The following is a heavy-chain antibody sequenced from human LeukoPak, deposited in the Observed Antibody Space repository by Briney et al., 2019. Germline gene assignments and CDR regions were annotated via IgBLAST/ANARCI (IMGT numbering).Heavy chain of an antibody. D-gene: IGHD6-13*01. J-gene: IGHJ3*02. V-gene: IGHV1-69*13. CDR1: GGTFISYA. Sequence: SVKVSCKASGGTFISYAISWVRQAPGQGLEWMGGIIPIFGTANYAQNFQGRVTITADEYTSTAYMELSSLRSEDTAVYYCARGHSSSWSDAFDIWGQGTMVTVSS. CDR3: ARGHSSSWSDAFDI. CDR2: IIPIFGTA.